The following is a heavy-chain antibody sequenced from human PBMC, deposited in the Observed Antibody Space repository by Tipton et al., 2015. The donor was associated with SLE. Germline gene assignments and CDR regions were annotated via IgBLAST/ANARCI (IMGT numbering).Heavy chain of an antibody. CDR2: INHSGNT. Sequence: TLSLTCAVYGGSFSGYYWSWIRQPPGKGLEWIGEINHSGNTNYNPSLKSRVTISVDTSKNQFSLKLSSVTAADTAVYYCARVGGWAENWGQGTLVTVSS. D-gene: IGHD6-19*01. CDR3: ARVGGWAEN. V-gene: IGHV4-34*01. J-gene: IGHJ4*02. CDR1: GGSFSGYY.